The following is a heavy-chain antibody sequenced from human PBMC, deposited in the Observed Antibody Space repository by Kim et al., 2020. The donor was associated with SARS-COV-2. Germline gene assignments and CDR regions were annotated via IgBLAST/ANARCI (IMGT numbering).Heavy chain of an antibody. Sequence: SETLSLTCTVSGGSISSSSYYWGWIRQPPGKGLEWIGSIYYSGSTYYNPSLKSRVTISVDTSKNQFSLKLSSVTTADTAVYYCARDFSSGWYGSFDYWGQGTLVTVSP. V-gene: IGHV4-39*02. J-gene: IGHJ4*02. CDR3: ARDFSSGWYGSFDY. CDR1: GGSISSSSYY. CDR2: IYYSGST. D-gene: IGHD6-19*01.